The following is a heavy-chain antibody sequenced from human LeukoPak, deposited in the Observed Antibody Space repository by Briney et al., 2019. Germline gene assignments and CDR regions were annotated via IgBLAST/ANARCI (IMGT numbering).Heavy chain of an antibody. CDR2: ISHDGSNK. CDR3: ARDWGATVTTRGYTDY. V-gene: IGHV3-30-3*01. D-gene: IGHD4-17*01. Sequence: GGSLRLSCAASGFTFSDHYMDWVRQAPGKVLEWVAVISHDGSNKYYADSVKGRFTVSRDNPKNTVYLQMNSLRTEDTTVYYCARDWGATVTTRGYTDYWGQGTLVTVS. J-gene: IGHJ4*02. CDR1: GFTFSDHY.